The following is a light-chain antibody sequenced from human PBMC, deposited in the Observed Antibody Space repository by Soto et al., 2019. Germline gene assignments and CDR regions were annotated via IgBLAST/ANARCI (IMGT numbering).Light chain of an antibody. CDR1: QDISTS. CDR3: QQYYSYPYT. J-gene: IGKJ2*01. Sequence: AIRMTQSPSSFSASTGDRVTITCRVSQDISTSLAWYQQKPGKAPKLLIYSASSLQSGVPANFSGSGSGTDFTLTISRLQSEDFATYYCQQYYSYPYTFGQGTKVEIK. CDR2: SAS. V-gene: IGKV1-8*01.